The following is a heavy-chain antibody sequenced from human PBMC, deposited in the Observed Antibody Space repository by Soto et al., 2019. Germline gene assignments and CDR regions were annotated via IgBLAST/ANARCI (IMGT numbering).Heavy chain of an antibody. Sequence: GGSLRLSCAASGFTFSSYSMNLVRQAPGKGLEWVSSISSSSSYIYYADSVKGRFTISRDNAKNSLYLQMNSLRAEDTAVYYCARGSVDGSCCFSDYWGQGTLVTVSS. V-gene: IGHV3-21*01. CDR3: ARGSVDGSCCFSDY. D-gene: IGHD2-15*01. CDR2: ISSSSSYI. J-gene: IGHJ4*02. CDR1: GFTFSSYS.